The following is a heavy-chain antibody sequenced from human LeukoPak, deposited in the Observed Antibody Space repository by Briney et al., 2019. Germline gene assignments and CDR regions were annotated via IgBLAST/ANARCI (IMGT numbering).Heavy chain of an antibody. Sequence: SQTLSLTCTVSGGSISSGSYYWSWIRQPAGKGLEWIGRIYTSGSTNYNPSLKSRVTISVDTSKNQFSLKLSSVTAADTAVYYCARRGGSEAFDIWGQGTMVTVSS. CDR2: IYTSGST. CDR3: ARRGGSEAFDI. V-gene: IGHV4-61*02. CDR1: GGSISSGSYY. J-gene: IGHJ3*02. D-gene: IGHD3-16*01.